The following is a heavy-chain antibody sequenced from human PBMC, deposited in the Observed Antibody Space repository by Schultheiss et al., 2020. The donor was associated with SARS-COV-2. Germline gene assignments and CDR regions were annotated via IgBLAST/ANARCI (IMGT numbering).Heavy chain of an antibody. D-gene: IGHD2-2*01. J-gene: IGHJ6*03. V-gene: IGHV3-23*01. CDR2: ISGSGGST. CDR3: TREVQLLYYYYYYYMDV. Sequence: GGSLRLSCAASGFTFSSYAMSWVRQAPGKGLEWVSAISGSGGSTYYADSVKGRFTISRDNSKNTLYLQMNSLKTEDTAVYYCTREVQLLYYYYYYYMDVWGKGTTVTVSS. CDR1: GFTFSSYA.